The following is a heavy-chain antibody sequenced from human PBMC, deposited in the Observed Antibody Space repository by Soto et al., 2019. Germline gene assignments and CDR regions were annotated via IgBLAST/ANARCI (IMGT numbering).Heavy chain of an antibody. Sequence: QVQLQQWGAGLLKPSETLSLTCAVYGGSFSGYYWSWIRQPPGKGLEWIGEINHSGSTNYNPSLKSRVTISVDTSKNQFSLKLSSVTAADTALYYCARGRRYYYYYYMDVWGKGTTVTVSS. CDR2: INHSGST. V-gene: IGHV4-34*01. CDR1: GGSFSGYY. J-gene: IGHJ6*03. CDR3: ARGRRYYYYYYMDV.